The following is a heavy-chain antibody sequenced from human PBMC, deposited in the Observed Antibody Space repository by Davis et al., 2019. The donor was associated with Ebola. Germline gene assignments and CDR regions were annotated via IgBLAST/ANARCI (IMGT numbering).Heavy chain of an antibody. V-gene: IGHV4-34*01. Sequence: MPSETLSLTCTVSGGSISGYYWSWIRQPPGKGLEWIGEINHSGSTNYNPSLKSRVTISVDTSKNQFSLKLSSVTAADTAVYYCAREVGAMGYYYGMDVWGQGTTVTVSS. CDR3: AREVGAMGYYYGMDV. CDR2: INHSGST. D-gene: IGHD1-26*01. CDR1: GGSISGYY. J-gene: IGHJ6*02.